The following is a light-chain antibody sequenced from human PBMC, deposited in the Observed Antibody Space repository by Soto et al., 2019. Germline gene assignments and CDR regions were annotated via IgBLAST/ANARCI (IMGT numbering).Light chain of an antibody. Sequence: QSALIQPASVSGSPGQSITISCTGTTSDVGGYNHVSWFQQHPGKVPKLMIYDVNNRPSGVSNRFSGSKSGNTASLTISGLQAADEADYYCSSYTNTNTLVFGGGTKLTVL. CDR2: DVN. CDR3: SSYTNTNTLV. V-gene: IGLV2-14*01. CDR1: TSDVGGYNH. J-gene: IGLJ2*01.